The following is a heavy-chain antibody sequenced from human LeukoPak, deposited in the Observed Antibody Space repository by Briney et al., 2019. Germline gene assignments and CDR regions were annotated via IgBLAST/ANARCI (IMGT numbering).Heavy chain of an antibody. CDR1: GFTFSSYG. CDR3: AKDRNPTIFGLSADY. Sequence: GRSLRLSCAASGFTFSSYGMHWVRQAPGKGLEWVAVIWYDGSNKYYADSVKGRFTISRDNSKNTLYLQMNSLRAEDTAVYYCAKDRNPTIFGLSADYWGQGTLVTVS. J-gene: IGHJ4*02. D-gene: IGHD3-3*01. V-gene: IGHV3-33*06. CDR2: IWYDGSNK.